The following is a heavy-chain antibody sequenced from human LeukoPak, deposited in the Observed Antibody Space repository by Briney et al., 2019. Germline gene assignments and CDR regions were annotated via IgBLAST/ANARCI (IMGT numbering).Heavy chain of an antibody. J-gene: IGHJ6*02. CDR3: ARHGGSGWYKSDLANYSYSYGMDV. CDR1: GRAVSGCN. V-gene: IGHV4-59*08. Sequence: SRTHTVSGRAVSGCNCRWMPQPPGKGLECIVYNYYSGSTHYNPSLKSRVTISVDTSKNQLSLKLSSVTDADTAVYYCARHGGSGWYKSDLANYSYSYGMDVWGQGITVTVSS. D-gene: IGHD6-19*01. CDR2: NYYSGST.